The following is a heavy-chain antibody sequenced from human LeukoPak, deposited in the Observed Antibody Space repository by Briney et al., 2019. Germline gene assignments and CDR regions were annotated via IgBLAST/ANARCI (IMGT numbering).Heavy chain of an antibody. CDR3: AKDRCSNGVGCYYYYMDV. CDR1: GFTLSSYG. V-gene: IGHV3-30*02. CDR2: IQYDGSNE. J-gene: IGHJ6*03. D-gene: IGHD2-8*01. Sequence: PGGSPRLSCAASGFTLSSYGMHWVRQAPGKGLEWVAYIQYDGSNEQYADSVKGRFSISRDSSKNILYLQMNSLRAEDTAVYYCAKDRCSNGVGCYYYYMDVWGKGTTVTISS.